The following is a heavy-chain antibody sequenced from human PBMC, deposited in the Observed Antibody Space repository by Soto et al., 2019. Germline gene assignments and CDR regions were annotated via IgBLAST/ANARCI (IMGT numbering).Heavy chain of an antibody. Sequence: GGSLRLSCEASGFPFNTYAMTWFRQLPGMGLEWVSTTSIGGNTDFAESVRGRFSVSRDNTKNTLYLQMTNLRAEDAAIYFCAKDLRPGLVVPTKSGFDPWGQGTRVTVSS. CDR3: AKDLRPGLVVPTKSGFDP. J-gene: IGHJ5*02. V-gene: IGHV3-23*01. CDR2: TSIGGNT. D-gene: IGHD3-10*01. CDR1: GFPFNTYA.